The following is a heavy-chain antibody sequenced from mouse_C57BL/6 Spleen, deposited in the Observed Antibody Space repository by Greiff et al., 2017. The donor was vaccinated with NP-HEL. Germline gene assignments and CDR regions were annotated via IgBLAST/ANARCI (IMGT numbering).Heavy chain of an antibody. CDR1: GYAFSSYW. CDR2: IYPGDGDT. V-gene: IGHV1-80*01. CDR3: ARDGQLRLRPYAMDY. Sequence: QVQLKQSGAELVKPGASVKISCKASGYAFSSYWMNWVKQRPGKGLEWIGQIYPGDGDTNYNGKFKGKATLTADKSSSTAYMQLSSLTSEDSAVYFCARDGQLRLRPYAMDYWGQGTSVTVSS. J-gene: IGHJ4*01. D-gene: IGHD3-2*02.